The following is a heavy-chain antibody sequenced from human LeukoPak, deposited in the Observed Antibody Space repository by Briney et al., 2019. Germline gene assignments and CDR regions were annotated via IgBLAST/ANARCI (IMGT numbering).Heavy chain of an antibody. J-gene: IGHJ4*02. CDR2: IIPIFGTA. CDR1: GGTFSSYA. V-gene: IGHV1-69*13. CDR3: ARAEVSYCSGGSCYSTYYFDY. D-gene: IGHD2-15*01. Sequence: ASVKVSCKASGGTFSSYAISWVRQAPGQGLDWMGGIIPIFGTANYAQKFQGRVTITADESTSTAYMELSSLRSEDTAVYYCARAEVSYCSGGSCYSTYYFDYWGQGTLVTVSS.